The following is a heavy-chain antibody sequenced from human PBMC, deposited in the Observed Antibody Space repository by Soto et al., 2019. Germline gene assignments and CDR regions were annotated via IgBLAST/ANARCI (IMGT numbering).Heavy chain of an antibody. Sequence: ASVKVSCKASGYMFTSYDINRVRQAAGQGLEWLGRMNPNNGKTDYAQRFQGRLTMTRDTSISTVYMELSNLTSEDTAVYYCAKDFGGLYNWFDPWGQGTLVTVSS. CDR2: MNPNNGKT. CDR3: AKDFGGLYNWFDP. D-gene: IGHD3-16*01. CDR1: GYMFTSYD. V-gene: IGHV1-8*01. J-gene: IGHJ5*02.